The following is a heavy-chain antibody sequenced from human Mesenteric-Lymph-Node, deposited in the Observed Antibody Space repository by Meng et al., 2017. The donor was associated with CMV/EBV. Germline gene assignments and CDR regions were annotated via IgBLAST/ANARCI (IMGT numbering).Heavy chain of an antibody. CDR3: VRGRAAAGPYYFDY. Sequence: ASGFSFSSYWRVWVSQGPGKGLEWVSRIDTDGRGTNYADYVKGRFSMSRDNAKNTLYLQMNSLRAEDTAVYYCVRGRAAAGPYYFDYWGQGTLVTVSS. CDR2: IDTDGRGT. D-gene: IGHD6-13*01. J-gene: IGHJ4*02. V-gene: IGHV3-74*01. CDR1: GFSFSSYW.